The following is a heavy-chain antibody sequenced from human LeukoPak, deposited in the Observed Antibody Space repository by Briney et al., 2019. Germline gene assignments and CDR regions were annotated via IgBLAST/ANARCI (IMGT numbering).Heavy chain of an antibody. CDR1: GFTFSSYG. Sequence: GGSLRLSCAASGFTFSSYGMHWVRQAPGKGLEWVSYISSSGSTIYYADSVKGRFTISRDNAKNSLYLQMNSLRAEDTAVYYCARGSGKMATITDFDYWGQGTLVTVSS. J-gene: IGHJ4*02. CDR2: ISSSGSTI. D-gene: IGHD5-24*01. CDR3: ARGSGKMATITDFDY. V-gene: IGHV3-48*04.